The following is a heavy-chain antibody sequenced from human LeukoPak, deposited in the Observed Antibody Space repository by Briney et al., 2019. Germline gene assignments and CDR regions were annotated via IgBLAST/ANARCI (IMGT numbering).Heavy chain of an antibody. CDR3: ARDGVGVGATYYYYYYMDV. CDR2: IIPIFGTA. V-gene: IGHV1-69*13. Sequence: SVKVSCKASGGTFSSYAISWVRQAPGQGLEWMGGIIPIFGTANYAQKFQGRVTITADESTSTAYMELSSLRSEDTAVYYCARDGVGVGATYYYYYYMDVWGKGTTVTVSS. CDR1: GGTFSSYA. J-gene: IGHJ6*03. D-gene: IGHD1-26*01.